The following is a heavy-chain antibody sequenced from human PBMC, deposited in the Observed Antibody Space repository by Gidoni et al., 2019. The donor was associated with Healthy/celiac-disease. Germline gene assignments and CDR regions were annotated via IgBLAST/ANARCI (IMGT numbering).Heavy chain of an antibody. Sequence: ELQLLESGGGLVQPGGSLRLSCAASGFTFSSYAMSWVRQAPGKGLEWVSAISGSGGSTYYADSVKGRFTISRDNSKNTLYLQMNSLRAEDTAVYYCAKDDTYYDFWSGYYPFDYWGQGTLVTVSS. CDR1: GFTFSSYA. V-gene: IGHV3-23*01. D-gene: IGHD3-3*01. J-gene: IGHJ4*02. CDR3: AKDDTYYDFWSGYYPFDY. CDR2: ISGSGGST.